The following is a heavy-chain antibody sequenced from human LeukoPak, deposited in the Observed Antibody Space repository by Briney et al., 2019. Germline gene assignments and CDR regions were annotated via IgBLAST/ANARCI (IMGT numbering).Heavy chain of an antibody. D-gene: IGHD1-1*01. V-gene: IGHV3-30-3*01. J-gene: IGHJ3*02. CDR3: ARDMLEPFPHAFDI. CDR2: ISYDGSNK. Sequence: GRSLRLSCAASGFTFSSYAMHWVRQAPGKGLEWAAVISYDGSNKYYADSVKGRFTISRDNSKNTLYLQMNSLRAEDTAVYYCARDMLEPFPHAFDIWGQGTMVTVSS. CDR1: GFTFSSYA.